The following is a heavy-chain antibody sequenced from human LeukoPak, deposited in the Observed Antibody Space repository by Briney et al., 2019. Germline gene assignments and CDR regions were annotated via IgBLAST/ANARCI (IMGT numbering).Heavy chain of an antibody. V-gene: IGHV3-21*01. Sequence: PGGSLKLSCAASGFTFSSYSMNWVRQAPGKGLEGVSSISSSSSYIYYADSVKGRFTISRDNAKNSLYLQMNSLRAEDTAVYYCARDRGEVVAATSYWGQGTLVTVSS. D-gene: IGHD2-15*01. CDR1: GFTFSSYS. J-gene: IGHJ4*02. CDR2: ISSSSSYI. CDR3: ARDRGEVVAATSY.